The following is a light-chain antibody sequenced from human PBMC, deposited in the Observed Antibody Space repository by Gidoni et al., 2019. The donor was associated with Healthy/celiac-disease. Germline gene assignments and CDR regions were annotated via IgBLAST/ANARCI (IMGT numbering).Light chain of an antibody. CDR3: AAWDDSLSVV. CDR2: SNK. J-gene: IGLJ2*01. V-gene: IGLV1-47*02. CDR1: SSNIGSNY. Sequence: QSVLTQPPSASGTPGQRVTISCSGSSSNIGSNYVYWYQQLPGTAPKLLIYSNKQRPSGVPDRFSGSKSGTSASLAISGLRSEDEADYYCAAWDDSLSVVFGGGTKLTVL.